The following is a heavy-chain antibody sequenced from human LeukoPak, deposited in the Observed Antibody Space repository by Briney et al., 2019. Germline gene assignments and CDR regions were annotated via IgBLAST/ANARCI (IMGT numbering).Heavy chain of an antibody. CDR3: AKAIAAAGLAEYFQH. CDR2: ISGSGGST. Sequence: GGSLRLSCAASGFTFSSYAMSWVRQAPGKGLEWVSAISGSGGSTYYADSVKGRFTISRDNSKNTLYLQMNSLRAEDTAVYYCAKAIAAAGLAEYFQHWGQGTLVTVSS. D-gene: IGHD6-13*01. V-gene: IGHV3-23*01. CDR1: GFTFSSYA. J-gene: IGHJ1*01.